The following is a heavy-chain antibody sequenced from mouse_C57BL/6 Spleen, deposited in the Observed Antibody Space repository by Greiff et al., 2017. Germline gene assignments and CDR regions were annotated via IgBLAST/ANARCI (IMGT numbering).Heavy chain of an antibody. V-gene: IGHV1-9*01. CDR1: GYTFTGYW. CDR2: ILPGSGST. J-gene: IGHJ2*01. CDR3: ARFTTGLPFDY. D-gene: IGHD2-12*01. Sequence: QVQLQQSGAELMKPGASVKLSCKATGYTFTGYWIEWVKQRPGHGLEWIGEILPGSGSTNYNEKFKGKATFTADPSSNTAYMQLSSLTTEDSAIYYCARFTTGLPFDYWGQGTTLTVSS.